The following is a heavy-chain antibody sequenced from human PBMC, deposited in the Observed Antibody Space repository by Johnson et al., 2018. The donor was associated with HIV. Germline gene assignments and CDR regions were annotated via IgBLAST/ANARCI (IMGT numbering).Heavy chain of an antibody. Sequence: QVQLVESGGGVVQPGGSLRLSCAASAFNFNTYGMDWVRQAPGKGLAWVAFIRYDGSSKYYADSVKGRFTVSRDNSKNTLYLQMKSLRAEDTAVYYCAREATYYDYVWGSYAFDIWGQGTLVTVSS. CDR3: AREATYYDYVWGSYAFDI. D-gene: IGHD3-16*01. V-gene: IGHV3-30*02. J-gene: IGHJ3*02. CDR2: IRYDGSSK. CDR1: AFNFNTYG.